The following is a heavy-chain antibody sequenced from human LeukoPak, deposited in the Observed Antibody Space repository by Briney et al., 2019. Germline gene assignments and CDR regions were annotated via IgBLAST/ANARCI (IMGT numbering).Heavy chain of an antibody. CDR3: ARPYSSSWSINVDAFDI. Sequence: TSHALSLTFTVSGGSISSSSYYWGWLRQPPGKGLEWIGSIYYSGSTYYNPSLKSRVTISVDTSKNQFSLKLSSVTAADTAVYYCARPYSSSWSINVDAFDIWGQGTMVTVSS. V-gene: IGHV4-39*01. CDR1: GGSISSSSYY. J-gene: IGHJ3*02. D-gene: IGHD6-13*01. CDR2: IYYSGST.